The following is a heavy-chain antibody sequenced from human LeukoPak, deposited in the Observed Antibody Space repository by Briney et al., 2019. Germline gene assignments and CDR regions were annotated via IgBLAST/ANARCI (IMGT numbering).Heavy chain of an antibody. D-gene: IGHD6-19*01. J-gene: IGHJ4*02. CDR1: CGSISSYY. Sequence: SETLYLTCTVSCGSISSYYWSWIRQPPGKGLEWIGYIYYSGSTNYNPPLNSRVLISVDTSKNQFSLNLSSVTPADTAVYFCARQVVAVAGTGYFDYWGQGTLVTVSS. V-gene: IGHV4-59*08. CDR2: IYYSGST. CDR3: ARQVVAVAGTGYFDY.